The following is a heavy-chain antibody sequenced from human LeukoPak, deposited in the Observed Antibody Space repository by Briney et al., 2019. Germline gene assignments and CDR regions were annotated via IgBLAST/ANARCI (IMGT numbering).Heavy chain of an antibody. V-gene: IGHV1-2*02. J-gene: IGHJ6*02. Sequence: ASVKVSCKASGYTFTGFYMHWVRQAPGQGLEWMGWINPNSGDTKYAQKFQDRVTLTRDTSISTAYMALSRLTSDDTALYYCARDRMATPPLGPIDVWGQGTTVTVSS. CDR3: ARDRMATPPLGPIDV. CDR2: INPNSGDT. D-gene: IGHD5-24*01. CDR1: GYTFTGFY.